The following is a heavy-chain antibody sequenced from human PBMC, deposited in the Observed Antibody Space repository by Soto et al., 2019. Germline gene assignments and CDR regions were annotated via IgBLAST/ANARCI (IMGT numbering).Heavy chain of an antibody. V-gene: IGHV3-23*01. D-gene: IGHD3-16*01. CDR3: AEGGLYDAFDY. CDR2: ITKNSDRT. J-gene: IGHJ4*02. CDR1: GFTFNNFA. Sequence: GGSLRLSCVTSGFTFNNFAMSWVRQAPGKGLKKVSSITKNSDRTYYAASVKGRFTISRDNSRSAVFLQLNSLIEVVSVLYCCAEGGLYDAFDYWVQGTLDTVSS.